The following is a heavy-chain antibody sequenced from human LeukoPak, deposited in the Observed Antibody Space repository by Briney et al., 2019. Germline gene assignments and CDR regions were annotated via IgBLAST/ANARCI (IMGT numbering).Heavy chain of an antibody. J-gene: IGHJ4*02. Sequence: SETLSLTCTVSGGSISSYYWSWIRQPPGKGLEWIGYIYYSGSTNYNPSLKSRVTISVDTSKNQLSLKLSSVTAADTAVYYCARHKGYYISGRYYFDYWGQGILVTVSS. CDR2: IYYSGST. CDR3: ARHKGYYISGRYYFDY. D-gene: IGHD3-10*01. V-gene: IGHV4-59*08. CDR1: GGSISSYY.